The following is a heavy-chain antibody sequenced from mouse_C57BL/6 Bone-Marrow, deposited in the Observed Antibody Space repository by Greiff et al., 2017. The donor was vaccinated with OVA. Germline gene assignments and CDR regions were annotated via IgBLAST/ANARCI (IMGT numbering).Heavy chain of an antibody. CDR2: ISGGGGNT. D-gene: IGHD3-3*01. Sequence: EVKLVESGGGLVKPGGSLKLSCAASGFTFSSYTMSWVRQTPEKRLEWVATISGGGGNTYYPDSVKGRCTIDRDNAKNTLYLQMSSLRSEDTALYYCARHVQGYYAMDDWGQGTSVTVSS. CDR3: ARHVQGYYAMDD. V-gene: IGHV5-9*01. J-gene: IGHJ4*01. CDR1: GFTFSSYT.